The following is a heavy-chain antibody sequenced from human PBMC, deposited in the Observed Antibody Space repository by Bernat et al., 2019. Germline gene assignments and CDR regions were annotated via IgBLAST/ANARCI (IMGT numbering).Heavy chain of an antibody. V-gene: IGHV3-53*05. D-gene: IGHD3-10*01. CDR3: ARHPGRRGHFDY. CDR2: IYAGGST. J-gene: IGHJ4*02. CDR1: GFTVSSSY. Sequence: EVQLVETGGGLIQPGGSLRLSCAASGFTVSSSYMSWVRQAPGKGLEWVSVIYAGGSTYYADSVKGRFTISRDNSKNTLYLQMNSLRPEDTAVYYCARHPGRRGHFDYWGQGTLVTVSS.